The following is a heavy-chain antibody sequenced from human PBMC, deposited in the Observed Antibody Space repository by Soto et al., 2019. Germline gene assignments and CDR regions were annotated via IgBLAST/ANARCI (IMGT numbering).Heavy chain of an antibody. J-gene: IGHJ4*02. V-gene: IGHV3-30*12. D-gene: IGHD6-19*01. Sequence: GGSLRLSWAASGLSFSTFAVHWVRQAPGKGLEWVALITSDGNNNYHAASVKGRFTISRDNFQNTLDLQMNSLRVEDTAVYYCVRASRHIGCNYFDYWGQGTLVTVSS. CDR3: VRASRHIGCNYFDY. CDR2: ITSDGNNN. CDR1: GLSFSTFA.